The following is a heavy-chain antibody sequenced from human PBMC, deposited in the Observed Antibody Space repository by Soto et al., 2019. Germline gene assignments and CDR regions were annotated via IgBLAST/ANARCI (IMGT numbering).Heavy chain of an antibody. D-gene: IGHD2-2*01. CDR3: ARSQGSSTSLEIYYYYYYGMDV. J-gene: IGHJ6*02. CDR1: GGTFGSYA. CDR2: IIPIPGTA. V-gene: IGHV1-69*01. Sequence: HVQLVQSGAEVKKPGSSVKVSCKASGGTFGSYAISWVRQAPAQGLERMGGIIPIPGTANYAQKFQGRVTIAADESTSTAYMELSSLRSEDTAVYYCARSQGSSTSLEIYYYYYYGMDVWGQGTTVTVSS.